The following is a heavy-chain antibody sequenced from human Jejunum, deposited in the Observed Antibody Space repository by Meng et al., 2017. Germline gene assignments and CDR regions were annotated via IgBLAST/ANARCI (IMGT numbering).Heavy chain of an antibody. CDR1: GFTFSSYG. D-gene: IGHD3-16*01. Sequence: EGQLLESGGGLVQPGGSLRPSCAASGFTFSSYGMTWVRQAPGKGLEWVSTISGSGDTTYYADSVKGRFTISRDTSKNTLYLQMISLRAEDTAVYYCAKLTSLWGQGTLVTVSS. V-gene: IGHV3-23*01. J-gene: IGHJ4*02. CDR3: AKLTSL. CDR2: ISGSGDTT.